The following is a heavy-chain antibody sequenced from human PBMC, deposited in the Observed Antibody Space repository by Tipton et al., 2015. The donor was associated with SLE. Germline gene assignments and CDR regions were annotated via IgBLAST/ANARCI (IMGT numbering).Heavy chain of an antibody. J-gene: IGHJ5*02. CDR2: VYQSGST. Sequence: TLSLTCTVSDYSISSGYYWGWIRQPPGKGLEWIGSVYQSGSTYYNPSLKSRVTISINTSRNQFSMNMTSVSASDTAVYYCARQMIAARNWFDPWGQGTLVTVSS. V-gene: IGHV4-38-2*02. CDR3: ARQMIAARNWFDP. CDR1: DYSISSGYY. D-gene: IGHD6-13*01.